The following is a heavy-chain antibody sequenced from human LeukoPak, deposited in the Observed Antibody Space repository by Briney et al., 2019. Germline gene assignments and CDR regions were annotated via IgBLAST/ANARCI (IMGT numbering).Heavy chain of an antibody. V-gene: IGHV1-2*06. D-gene: IGHD3-10*01. CDR2: INPNTGGT. CDR1: GYTFTAYY. CDR3: AAGYYGSGSYYR. J-gene: IGHJ5*02. Sequence: ASVKVSCKASGYTFTAYYIHWVRQAPGQGLEWMGRINPNTGGTNSPQKSQGRVTMTRDTSINTVYMELRILRSDDTATYYCAAGYYGSGSYYRWGQGTLVTVSS.